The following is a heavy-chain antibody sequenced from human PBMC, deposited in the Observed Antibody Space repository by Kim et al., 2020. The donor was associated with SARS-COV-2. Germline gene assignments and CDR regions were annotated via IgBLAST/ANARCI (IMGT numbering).Heavy chain of an antibody. D-gene: IGHD1-26*01. CDR3: AKEGYSTPLLHYYGMDV. J-gene: IGHJ6*02. Sequence: KGRFNISGDQSKNTLELQMNSLRAEDTAVYYCAKEGYSTPLLHYYGMDVWGQGTTVTVSS. V-gene: IGHV3-23*01.